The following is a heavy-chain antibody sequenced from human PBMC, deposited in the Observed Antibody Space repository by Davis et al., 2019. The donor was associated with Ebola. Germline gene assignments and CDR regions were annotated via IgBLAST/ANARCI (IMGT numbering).Heavy chain of an antibody. Sequence: ASVKVSCKASGYTFTSYGISWVRQATGQGLEWMGWMNPNSGNTGYAQEFQGRVTMTRDTSISTAYMELSSLRSEDTAVYFCARSSSWYPLDYWGQGTLVTVSS. J-gene: IGHJ4*02. V-gene: IGHV1-8*02. CDR2: MNPNSGNT. CDR1: GYTFTSYG. CDR3: ARSSSWYPLDY. D-gene: IGHD6-13*01.